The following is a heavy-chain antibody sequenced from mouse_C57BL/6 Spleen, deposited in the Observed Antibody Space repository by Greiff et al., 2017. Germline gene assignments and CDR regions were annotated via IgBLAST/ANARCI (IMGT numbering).Heavy chain of an antibody. V-gene: IGHV5-17*01. J-gene: IGHJ1*03. CDR1: GFTFSDYG. CDR3: AGGLRQHWYFDV. Sequence: EVHLVESGGGLVQPGGSLKLSCAASGFTFSDYGMHWVRQAPEKGLEWVAYISSGSSTIYYAVSVKGRFTISRDNAQNTLFLQMTSLRSEDTAMYYCAGGLRQHWYFDVWGTGTTDTVSS. CDR2: ISSGSSTI. D-gene: IGHD2-4*01.